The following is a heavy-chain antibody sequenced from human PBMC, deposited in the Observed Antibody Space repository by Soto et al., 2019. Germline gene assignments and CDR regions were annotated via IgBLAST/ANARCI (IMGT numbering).Heavy chain of an antibody. CDR2: IYYSGST. Sequence: PSETLSLTCTVSGGSISSYYWSWIRQPPGKGPEWIGYIYYSGSTNYNPSLKSRVTISVDTSKNQFSLKLSSVTAADTAVYYCARGEGFGGGYYYYMDVWGKGTTVTVSS. CDR1: GGSISSYY. D-gene: IGHD3-10*01. J-gene: IGHJ6*03. CDR3: ARGEGFGGGYYYYMDV. V-gene: IGHV4-59*12.